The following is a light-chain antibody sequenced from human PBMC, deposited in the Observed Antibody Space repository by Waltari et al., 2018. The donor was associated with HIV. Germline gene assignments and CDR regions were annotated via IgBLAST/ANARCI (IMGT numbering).Light chain of an antibody. CDR1: TLAREY. J-gene: IGLJ2*01. V-gene: IGLV3-25*03. CDR3: QSADSSGPYVL. Sequence: SSELTQPPSVSVSPGQTARTTCSGGTLAREYAHCYQQKPGQAPVVVIHKDNERPSGIPERFSGSSSGTTVTLTISGVQAEDEADYYCQSADSSGPYVLFGGGTKLTVL. CDR2: KDN.